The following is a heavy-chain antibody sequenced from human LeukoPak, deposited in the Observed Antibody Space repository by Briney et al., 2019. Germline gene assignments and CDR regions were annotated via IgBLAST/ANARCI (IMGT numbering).Heavy chain of an antibody. V-gene: IGHV4-59*01. CDR3: ASLPHDYSDFDY. CDR2: IYYSGST. Sequence: SETLSLTYTVSGGSISSYYWSWIRQPPGKGLEWIGYIYYSGSTNYNPSLKSRVTISVDTSKNQFSLKLSSVTAADTAVYYCASLPHDYSDFDYWGQGTLVTVSS. J-gene: IGHJ4*02. CDR1: GGSISSYY. D-gene: IGHD4-11*01.